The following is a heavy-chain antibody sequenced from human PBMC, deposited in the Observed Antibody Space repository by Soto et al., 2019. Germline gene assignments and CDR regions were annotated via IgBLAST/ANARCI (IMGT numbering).Heavy chain of an antibody. Sequence: EVQVLESGGGLVQPGGSLRLSCAASGFTFSSYDMSWVRQAPGKGMEGVSGIRSSGSDTYYADSVKGRFTISRDNSKNTVYLQMNSLRVEDTAVYYCAKGRDLWGLSPGYWGQGTLVTVSS. D-gene: IGHD3-16*01. V-gene: IGHV3-23*01. CDR3: AKGRDLWGLSPGY. J-gene: IGHJ4*02. CDR1: GFTFSSYD. CDR2: IRSSGSDT.